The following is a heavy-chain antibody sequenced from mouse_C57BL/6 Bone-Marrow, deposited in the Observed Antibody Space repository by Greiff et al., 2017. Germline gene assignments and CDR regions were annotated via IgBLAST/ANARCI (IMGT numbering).Heavy chain of an antibody. D-gene: IGHD1-1*01. J-gene: IGHJ2*01. V-gene: IGHV5-4*01. CDR1: GFTFSSYA. CDR3: ARDLLCYYGFDY. Sequence: VQLVESGGGLVKPGGSLKLSCAASGFTFSSYAMSWVRQTPEKRLEWVATISDGGSYTYYPDNVKGRFTISRDNAKNNLYLQMSHLKSEDTAMYYCARDLLCYYGFDYWGQGTTLTVSS. CDR2: ISDGGSYT.